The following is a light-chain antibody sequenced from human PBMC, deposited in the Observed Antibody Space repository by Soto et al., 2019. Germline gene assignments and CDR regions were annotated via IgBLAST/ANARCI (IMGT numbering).Light chain of an antibody. CDR1: QSISDT. J-gene: IGKJ5*01. CDR3: QQYSNWPT. CDR2: GAS. V-gene: IGKV3-15*01. Sequence: EIVMTQSPATLSVSPWGRASLSCRASQSISDTLAWYQQKPGQAPRLLIHGASTRAPGFPARFSGSGSGTDFTLTISSLQSEDSALYYCQQYSNWPTFGQGTRLENK.